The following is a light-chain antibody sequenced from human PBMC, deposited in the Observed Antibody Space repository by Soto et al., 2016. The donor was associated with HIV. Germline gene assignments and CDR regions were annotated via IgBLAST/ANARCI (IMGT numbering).Light chain of an antibody. CDR3: MQGLHLSWT. V-gene: IGKV2-29*03. CDR2: EAS. J-gene: IGKJ1*01. Sequence: DIVMTQTPNSLSVIPGQPASISCKSSQSLLHRDGKTYLFWYLQKPGQSPQLLIYEASSRFSGVPDRFSGSGSGTDFTLKISRVEAEDVGVYYCMQGLHLSWTFGQGTKVVI. CDR1: QSLLHRDGKTY.